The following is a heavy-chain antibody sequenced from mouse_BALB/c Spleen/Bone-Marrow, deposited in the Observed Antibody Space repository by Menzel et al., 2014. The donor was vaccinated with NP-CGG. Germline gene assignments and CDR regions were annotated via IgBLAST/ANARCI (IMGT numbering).Heavy chain of an antibody. Sequence: DVKLQESGPGLVKPSQSLSLTCTVTGYSITSDYAWNWIRQFPGNKLEWMVYISHSGSTTHNPSLKSRISITRDTSKNQFFLQLNSVTTEDTATYYCARGTARAPWYYFDHWGQGTTLTVSS. D-gene: IGHD3-2*01. CDR2: ISHSGST. V-gene: IGHV3-2*02. CDR3: ARGTARAPWYYFDH. CDR1: GYSITSDYA. J-gene: IGHJ2*01.